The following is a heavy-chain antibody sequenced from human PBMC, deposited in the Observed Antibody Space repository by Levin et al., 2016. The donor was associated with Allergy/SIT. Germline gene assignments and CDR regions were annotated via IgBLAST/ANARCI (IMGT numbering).Heavy chain of an antibody. CDR2: INWNGGIT. D-gene: IGHD3-3*01. Sequence: WIRQPPGKGLEWVSGINWNGGITGYADSVKGRFTISRDNSKNTLYLQMNSLRAEDTAVYYCARDPYGGVLLYDFWSPWPYWGQGTLVTVSS. V-gene: IGHV3-20*03. CDR3: ARDPYGGVLLYDFWSPWPY. J-gene: IGHJ4*02.